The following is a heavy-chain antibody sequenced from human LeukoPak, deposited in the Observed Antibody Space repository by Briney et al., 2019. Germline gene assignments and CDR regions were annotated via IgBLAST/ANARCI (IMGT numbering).Heavy chain of an antibody. CDR3: ARDLYSGHEGNAFDI. V-gene: IGHV3-30*03. D-gene: IGHD5-12*01. J-gene: IGHJ3*02. CDR1: GFTFSSYG. Sequence: GGSLRLSCAASGFTFSSYGMQWVRQAPGKGLEWVAVISYDGSNKYYADSVKGRFTISRDNSKNTLHLQMNSLRSEDTAVYYCARDLYSGHEGNAFDIWGQGTMVTVSS. CDR2: ISYDGSNK.